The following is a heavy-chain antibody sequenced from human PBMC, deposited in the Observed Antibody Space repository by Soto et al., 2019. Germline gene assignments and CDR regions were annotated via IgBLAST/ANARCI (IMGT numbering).Heavy chain of an antibody. Sequence: GASVKVSCKASGYTFTSYYMHWVRQAPGQGLEWMGIINPSGGSTSYAQKFQGRVTMTRDTSTSTVYMELSSLRSEDTAVYYCARLLRFLEWLPPPYYYYGMDVWGQGTTVTVSS. J-gene: IGHJ6*02. V-gene: IGHV1-46*01. CDR2: INPSGGST. D-gene: IGHD3-3*01. CDR1: GYTFTSYY. CDR3: ARLLRFLEWLPPPYYYYGMDV.